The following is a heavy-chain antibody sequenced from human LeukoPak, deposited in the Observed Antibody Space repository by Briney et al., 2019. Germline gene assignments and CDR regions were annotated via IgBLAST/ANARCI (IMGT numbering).Heavy chain of an antibody. CDR2: IKSKTDGGTT. CDR1: GFTFSNAW. CDR3: TTDMGYYYYYGMDV. Sequence: PGGSLRLSCAASGFTFSNAWMSWVRQAPGKGLEWVGRIKSKTDGGTTDYAAPVKGRFTISRDDSKNTLYLQMNSLKTEDTAVYYCTTDMGYYYYYGMDVWGQGTTVTVSS. D-gene: IGHD3-10*01. V-gene: IGHV3-15*01. J-gene: IGHJ6*02.